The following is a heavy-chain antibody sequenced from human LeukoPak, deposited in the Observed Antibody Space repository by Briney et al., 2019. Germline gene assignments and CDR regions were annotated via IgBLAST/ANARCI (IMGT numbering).Heavy chain of an antibody. CDR1: GFTFTDWW. CDR2: IKPDGSDK. V-gene: IGHV3-7*01. Sequence: GGSLRLSCAASGFTFTDWWMTWVRHLPGKGLKWVANIKPDGSDKYYVDSVKGRFTISRDNAQNSLYLQMNSLRAEDTAVYYCARGGYSSSWYWVYWGQGTLVTVSS. D-gene: IGHD6-13*01. J-gene: IGHJ4*02. CDR3: ARGGYSSSWYWVY.